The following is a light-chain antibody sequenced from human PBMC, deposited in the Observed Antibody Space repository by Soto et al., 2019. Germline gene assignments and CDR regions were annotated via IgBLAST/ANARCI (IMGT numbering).Light chain of an antibody. CDR2: DVN. CDR1: SSDIGAYNF. Sequence: QSAQTQPASVSGSPGQSITISCTGTSSDIGAYNFVSWYQQHPGKAPKLMLYDVNIRPSGVSNRFSGSKSGNTASLTISGLQAEDEADYYCTSWTTSTTMIFGGGTKLTVL. CDR3: TSWTTSTTMI. V-gene: IGLV2-14*03. J-gene: IGLJ2*01.